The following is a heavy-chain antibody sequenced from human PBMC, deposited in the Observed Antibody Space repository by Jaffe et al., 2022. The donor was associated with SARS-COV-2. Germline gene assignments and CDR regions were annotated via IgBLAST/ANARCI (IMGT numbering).Heavy chain of an antibody. V-gene: IGHV5-51*01. Sequence: EVQLVQSGAEVKKPGDSLKISCEASGYTFSNNWIGWVRQMPGKGLEWMGIIFPGDSDTRYNPSFQGQVTISADKSISTAYLHWTSLKASDTAMYYCAKSGSGWYVWGQGTLVTVSS. CDR3: AKSGSGWYV. J-gene: IGHJ1*01. CDR2: IFPGDSDT. D-gene: IGHD6-19*01. CDR1: GYTFSNNW.